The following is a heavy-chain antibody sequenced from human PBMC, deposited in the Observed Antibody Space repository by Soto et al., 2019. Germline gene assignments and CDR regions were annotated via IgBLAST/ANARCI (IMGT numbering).Heavy chain of an antibody. J-gene: IGHJ4*01. CDR1: RFTLSAYD. D-gene: IGHD1-20*01. Sequence: LRRYCAPARFTLSAYDMIVIRQAPGKGLEWVSYISSSGSTIYYADSVKGRFTISRDNAKTSLYLQMNSLRAEETAVYYCARVRYNRNDWGQGTLVTVSS. CDR2: ISSSGSTI. CDR3: ARVRYNRND. V-gene: IGHV3-11*01.